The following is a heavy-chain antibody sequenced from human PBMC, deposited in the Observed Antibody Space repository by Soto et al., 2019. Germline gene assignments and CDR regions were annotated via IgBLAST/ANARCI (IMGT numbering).Heavy chain of an antibody. D-gene: IGHD2-2*01. CDR2: INPNSGGT. CDR1: GYTFTGYY. V-gene: IGHV1-2*04. CDR3: ARGRLVGHCSSKSCYPSCGMDV. Sequence: ASVKVSCKASGYTFTGYYMHWVRQAPGQGLEWMGWINPNSGGTNYAQKFQGWVTMTRDTSISTAYMELSRLRSDDTAVYYCARGRLVGHCSSKSCYPSCGMDVWGQGTTVTVSS. J-gene: IGHJ6*02.